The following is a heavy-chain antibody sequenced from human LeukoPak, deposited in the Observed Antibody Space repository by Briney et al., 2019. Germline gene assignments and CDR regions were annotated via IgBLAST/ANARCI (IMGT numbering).Heavy chain of an antibody. CDR3: ARDYYGSGSYYRRLEYYFDY. J-gene: IGHJ4*02. Sequence: GGSLRLSCAASGFTFSSYGMHWVRQAPGKGLEWVAVIWYDGSNKYYADSVKGRFTISRDNSKNTLYLQMNSLRAEDTAVYYCARDYYGSGSYYRRLEYYFDYWGQGTLVTVSS. D-gene: IGHD3-10*01. CDR2: IWYDGSNK. V-gene: IGHV3-33*01. CDR1: GFTFSSYG.